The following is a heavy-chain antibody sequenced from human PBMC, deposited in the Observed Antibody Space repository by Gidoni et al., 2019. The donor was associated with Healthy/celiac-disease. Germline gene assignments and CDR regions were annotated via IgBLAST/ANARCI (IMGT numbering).Heavy chain of an antibody. CDR3: AHSIWYCSGGSCYYYYGMDV. J-gene: IGHJ6*02. CDR2: IYWDDDK. D-gene: IGHD2-15*01. V-gene: IGHV2-5*02. CDR1: GFSLSTSGVG. Sequence: QITLKESGPTLVKPTQTLTLTCTFSGFSLSTSGVGVGWIRQPPGKALEWLALIYWDDDKRYSPSLKSRLTITKDTSKNQVVLTMTNMDPVDTATYYCAHSIWYCSGGSCYYYYGMDVWGQGTTVTVSS.